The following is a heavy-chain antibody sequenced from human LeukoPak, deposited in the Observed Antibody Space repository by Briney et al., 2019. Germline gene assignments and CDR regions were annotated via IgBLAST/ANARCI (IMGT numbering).Heavy chain of an antibody. CDR2: IRYDGSNK. CDR1: GLTFSNAW. J-gene: IGHJ4*02. Sequence: GGSLRLSCAASGLTFSNAWMSWVRQAPGKGLEWVAFIRYDGSNKYYADSVKGRFTISRDNSKNTLYLQMNSLRAEDTAVYYCAAPDYWGQGTLVTVSS. CDR3: AAPDY. V-gene: IGHV3-30*02.